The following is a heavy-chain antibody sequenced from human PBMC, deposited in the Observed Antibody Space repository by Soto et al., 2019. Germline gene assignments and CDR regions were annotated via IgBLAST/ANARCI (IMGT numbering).Heavy chain of an antibody. CDR1: GFTFSSYA. CDR2: ISGSGGST. V-gene: IGHV3-23*01. CDR3: AKAVGYYDSSGYYHDAFDI. D-gene: IGHD3-22*01. Sequence: GGSLRLSCAASGFTFSSYAMSWVRQAPGKGLEWVSAISGSGGSTYYADSVKGRFTISRDNSKNTLYLQMNSLRAEDTAVYYCAKAVGYYDSSGYYHDAFDIWGQGTMVTV. J-gene: IGHJ3*02.